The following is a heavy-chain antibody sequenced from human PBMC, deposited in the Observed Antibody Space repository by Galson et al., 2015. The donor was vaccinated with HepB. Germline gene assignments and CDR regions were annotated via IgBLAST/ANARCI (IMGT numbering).Heavy chain of an antibody. V-gene: IGHV3-23*01. D-gene: IGHD1-26*01. CDR2: INPSADRT. Sequence: SLRLSCAASGFTFSSYGMSWVRQAPGKGLEWVSGINPSADRTEYADSVKGRFTISRDNPRSTLFLQMYSLRAEDTAVYYCVTAREVFFYFANWGQGTPVTVSS. CDR1: GFTFSSYG. CDR3: VTAREVFFYFAN. J-gene: IGHJ4*02.